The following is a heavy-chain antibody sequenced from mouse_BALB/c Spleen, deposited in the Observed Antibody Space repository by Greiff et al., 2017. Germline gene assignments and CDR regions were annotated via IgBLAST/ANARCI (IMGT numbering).Heavy chain of an antibody. J-gene: IGHJ4*01. CDR3: ARGGNYYAMDY. Sequence: VKLMESGPGLVQPSQSLSIICTVSGFSLTSYGVHWVRQSPGKGLEWLGVIWSGGSTDYNAAFISRLSISKDNSKSQVFFKMNSLQANDTAIYYCARGGNYYAMDYWGQGTSVTVSS. CDR2: IWSGGST. D-gene: IGHD2-1*01. CDR1: GFSLTSYG. V-gene: IGHV2-2*02.